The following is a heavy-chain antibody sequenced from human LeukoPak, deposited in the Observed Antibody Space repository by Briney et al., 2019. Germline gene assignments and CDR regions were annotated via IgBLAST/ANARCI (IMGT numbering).Heavy chain of an antibody. D-gene: IGHD2-21*01. Sequence: ETLSLTCTVSGGSISSSSYYWGWIRQPPGKGLEWVSYISSSSSYIYYADSVKGRFTISRDNANNSLYLHMNSLRAEDTAVYYCARRYCGGECYLIPASRYFDLWGRGTLVTVSS. CDR2: ISSSSSYI. CDR3: ARRYCGGECYLIPASRYFDL. J-gene: IGHJ2*01. V-gene: IGHV3-21*01. CDR1: GGSISSSS.